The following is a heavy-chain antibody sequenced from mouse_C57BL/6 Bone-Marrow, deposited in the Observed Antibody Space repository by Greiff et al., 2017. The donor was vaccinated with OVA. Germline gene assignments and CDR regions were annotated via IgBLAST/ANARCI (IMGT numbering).Heavy chain of an antibody. CDR1: GFNIKDYY. V-gene: IGHV14-2*01. CDR2: IDPEDGET. D-gene: IGHD1-1*01. CDR3: AKPYGSYWYFDV. J-gene: IGHJ1*03. Sequence: VHVKQSGAELVKPGASVKLSCTASGFNIKDYYMHWVKQRTEQGLEWIGRIDPEDGETKYAPKFQGKATITADTSSNTAYLQLSSLTSEDTAVYYCAKPYGSYWYFDVWGTGTTVTVSS.